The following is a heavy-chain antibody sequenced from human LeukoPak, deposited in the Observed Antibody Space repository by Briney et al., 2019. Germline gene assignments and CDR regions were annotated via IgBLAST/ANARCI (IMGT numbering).Heavy chain of an antibody. CDR2: INPNSGGT. CDR3: ARASSSWYVYYYYGMDV. D-gene: IGHD6-13*01. V-gene: IGHV1-2*02. CDR1: GYTFTGYY. Sequence: ASVKVSCKASGYTFTGYYMHWLRQAPGQGLEWMGWINPNSGGTNYAQKLQGRVTMTTDTSTSTAYMELRSLRSDDTAVYYCARASSSWYVYYYYGMDVWGQGTTVTVSS. J-gene: IGHJ6*02.